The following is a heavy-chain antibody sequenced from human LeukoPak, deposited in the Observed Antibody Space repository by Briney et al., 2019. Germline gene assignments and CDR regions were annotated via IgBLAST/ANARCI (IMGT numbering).Heavy chain of an antibody. D-gene: IGHD3-22*01. CDR1: GYTLTELS. CDR2: FDPEDGET. Sequence: ASVKVSCKVSGYTLTELSMHWVRQAPGKGLEWMGGFDPEDGETIYAQKFQGRVTMTEDTSTDTAYMELSSLRSEDTAMYYCATSSSYLRYYYYYMEVWGKGTTVTVSS. CDR3: ATSSSYLRYYYYYMEV. V-gene: IGHV1-24*01. J-gene: IGHJ6*03.